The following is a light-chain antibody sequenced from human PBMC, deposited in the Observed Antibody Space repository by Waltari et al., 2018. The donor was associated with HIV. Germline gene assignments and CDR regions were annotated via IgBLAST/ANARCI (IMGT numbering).Light chain of an antibody. CDR1: SIGVIT. CDR3: QVWDSATDHVV. CDR2: DDK. Sequence: SSVLSPPPSVPVASGQPASIPCGGHSIGVITVHQQQPETAQDPVLVLYDDKDRPTGIPERFSGSNSGNTATLIIRRVEVGDEADYFCQVWDSATDHVVFGGGTKVTVL. J-gene: IGLJ2*01. V-gene: IGLV3-21*02.